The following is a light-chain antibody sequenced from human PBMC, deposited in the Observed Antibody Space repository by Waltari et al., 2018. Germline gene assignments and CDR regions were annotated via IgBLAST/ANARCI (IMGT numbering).Light chain of an antibody. V-gene: IGLV1-51*01. Sequence: QPVLTQPPSVSAAPGQKVTISCSGSSSNIGNHYVSWYQQLPGTAPKLLIYDNNRRPSGIPDRLSGAKSGTSATLGITGLQTGDEADYYCGTWDSSLSVGVFGTGTRVTVL. CDR3: GTWDSSLSVGV. CDR2: DNN. CDR1: SSNIGNHY. J-gene: IGLJ1*01.